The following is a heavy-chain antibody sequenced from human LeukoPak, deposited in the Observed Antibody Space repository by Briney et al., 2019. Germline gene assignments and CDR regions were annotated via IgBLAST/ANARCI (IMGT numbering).Heavy chain of an antibody. D-gene: IGHD6-19*01. CDR2: IYYSGST. CDR1: GDSISSYY. V-gene: IGHV4-59*01. Sequence: SETLSLTCTVSGDSISSYYWSWIRQPPGKGLEWIGYIYYSGSTNYNPSLKSRVTISGDTSKNQFSLKLSSVTAADTAVYYCARRAVDGLRCRFDYWGQGTLVTVSS. J-gene: IGHJ4*02. CDR3: ARRAVDGLRCRFDY.